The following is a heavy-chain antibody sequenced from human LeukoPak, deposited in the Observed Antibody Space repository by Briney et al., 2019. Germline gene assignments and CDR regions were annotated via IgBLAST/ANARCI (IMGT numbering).Heavy chain of an antibody. V-gene: IGHV4-34*01. J-gene: IGHJ3*02. CDR2: INHSGST. CDR3: ARHGVYAFGLGAFDI. CDR1: GGSFSGYY. Sequence: SETLSLTCAVYGGSFSGYYWSWIRQPPGKGLEWIGEINHSGSTNYNPSLKSRVTISVDTSKNQFSLKLSSVTAADTAVYYCARHGVYAFGLGAFDIWGQGTIVTVSS. D-gene: IGHD3/OR15-3a*01.